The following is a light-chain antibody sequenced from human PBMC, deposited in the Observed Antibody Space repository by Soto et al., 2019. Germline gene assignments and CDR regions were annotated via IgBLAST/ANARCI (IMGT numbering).Light chain of an antibody. J-gene: IGLJ1*01. V-gene: IGLV1-36*01. Sequence: QSVLTQPASVSEAPGQTVTISCSGSSSNIGRSAVNWYQQVPGKAPRLLVYYDDMLPSGVSDRFSASKSGASASLAISGLQSDDEADYYCAGWDGSLRGYVFGTGTKVTVL. CDR2: YDD. CDR1: SSNIGRSA. CDR3: AGWDGSLRGYV.